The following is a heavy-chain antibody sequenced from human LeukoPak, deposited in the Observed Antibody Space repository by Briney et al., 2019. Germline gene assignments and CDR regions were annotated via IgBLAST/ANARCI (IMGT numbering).Heavy chain of an antibody. CDR1: GYTFTAYG. V-gene: IGHV1-18*01. CDR3: ARVIAAAGTQNWFDP. CDR2: ISAYNGNT. D-gene: IGHD6-13*01. J-gene: IGHJ5*02. Sequence: GASVKVSCKASGYTFTAYGISWVRQAPGQGPEWMGWISAYNGNTNYAQKLQGRVTMTTDTSTSTAYMELRRLRSDDTAVYYCARVIAAAGTQNWFDPWGQGTPVTVSS.